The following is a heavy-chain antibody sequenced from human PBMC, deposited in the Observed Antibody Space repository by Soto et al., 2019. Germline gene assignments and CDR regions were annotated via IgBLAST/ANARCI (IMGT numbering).Heavy chain of an antibody. CDR1: GFSAPSSGVA. CDR2: LYWDDAD. J-gene: IGHJ4*02. D-gene: IGHD1-26*01. CDR3: ARLLWGALAYYFDS. Sequence: HITLKESGHPLVQRTQTLTLTWALSGFSAPSSGVAVAWLRQPPGKALEWLADLYWDDADQYRPSLRTRLTNIKDTSKQQVVLTLTIMDPVDTGTYYCARLLWGALAYYFDSWGQGSLVTVTS. V-gene: IGHV2-5*02.